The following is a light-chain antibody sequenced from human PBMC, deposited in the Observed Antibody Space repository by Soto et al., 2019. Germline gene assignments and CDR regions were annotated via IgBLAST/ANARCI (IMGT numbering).Light chain of an antibody. CDR1: QSVSSN. V-gene: IGKV3-15*01. CDR2: GAS. Sequence: DIVITQSPATLSVSPGERATLSCRASQSVSSNLAWYQQKPGQAPRLLIYGASTRATGIPARFSGSGSGTEFTLTISSLQSEDFAVYYCQQYNNWPPVTFGQGTKVDIK. CDR3: QQYNNWPPVT. J-gene: IGKJ1*01.